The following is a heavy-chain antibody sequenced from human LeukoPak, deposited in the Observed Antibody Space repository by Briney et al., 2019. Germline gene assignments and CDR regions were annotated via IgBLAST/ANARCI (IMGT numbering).Heavy chain of an antibody. J-gene: IGHJ5*02. Sequence: SETLSLTCSVSGVSIRNSDYYWAWIRQPPGKGLEWIASIYFSGYTYYNPSLKSRVTISVDTSKNQFSLKLNSVTAADTAVYYCARKAADYGDYLWFGPWGQGTLVTVSS. CDR3: ARKAADYGDYLWFGP. D-gene: IGHD4-17*01. CDR1: GVSIRNSDYY. CDR2: IYFSGYT. V-gene: IGHV4-39*07.